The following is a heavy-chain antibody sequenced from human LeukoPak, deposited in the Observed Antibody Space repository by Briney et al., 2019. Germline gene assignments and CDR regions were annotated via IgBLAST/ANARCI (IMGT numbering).Heavy chain of an antibody. Sequence: GGSLRLSCAASGFTFSSYNMNWVRQAPGKGLEWVSSISSSSSYIYYADSVKGRFTTSRDNAKNSLYLQMNSLRAEDTAVYYCARGRVATTTSPFDCWGQGALVTVSS. CDR1: GFTFSSYN. CDR3: ARGRVATTTSPFDC. J-gene: IGHJ4*02. CDR2: ISSSSSYI. V-gene: IGHV3-21*01. D-gene: IGHD1-26*01.